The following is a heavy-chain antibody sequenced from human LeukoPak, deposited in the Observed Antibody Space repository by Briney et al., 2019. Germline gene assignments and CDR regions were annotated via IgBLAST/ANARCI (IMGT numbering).Heavy chain of an antibody. D-gene: IGHD3-3*01. CDR1: GFSLSTSGVG. CDR2: IYWDDDK. V-gene: IGHV2-5*02. J-gene: IGHJ4*02. Sequence: SGPTLVKPTQTLTLTCTFSGFSLSTSGVGVGWIRQPPGKALEWLALIYWDDDKRYSPSLKSRLTITKDTSKNQVVLTMTNMDPVDTATYYCAHVKAYYDFWCGYSGYFDYWGQGTLVTVSS. CDR3: AHVKAYYDFWCGYSGYFDY.